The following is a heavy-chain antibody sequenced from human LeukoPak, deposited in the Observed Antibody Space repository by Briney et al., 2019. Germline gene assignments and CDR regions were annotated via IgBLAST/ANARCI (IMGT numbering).Heavy chain of an antibody. D-gene: IGHD6-19*01. V-gene: IGHV3-23*01. Sequence: GGSLRLSCAASGFPFSSYAMTWVRRAPGKGLEWVSAISGRGDNTYYADSVKGRFTISRDNSKNTLYLQMNSLRAEDTAVYYCAKDLSGSGWPIDYWGQGTLVTVSS. CDR3: AKDLSGSGWPIDY. CDR1: GFPFSSYA. CDR2: ISGRGDNT. J-gene: IGHJ4*02.